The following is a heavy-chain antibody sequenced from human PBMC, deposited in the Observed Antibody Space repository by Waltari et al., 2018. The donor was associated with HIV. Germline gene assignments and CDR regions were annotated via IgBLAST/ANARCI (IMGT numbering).Heavy chain of an antibody. J-gene: IGHJ3*02. Sequence: QVQLQQWGAGLLKPSETLSLTCAVYGGSFSGYYWSWIRQPPGKGLEWIGEINHSGSTNYNPSLKSRVTISVDTSKNQFSLKLSSVTAADTAVYYCARARIVVVVAAKDNAFDIWGQGTMVTVSS. D-gene: IGHD2-15*01. CDR1: GGSFSGYY. CDR3: ARARIVVVVAAKDNAFDI. V-gene: IGHV4-34*01. CDR2: INHSGST.